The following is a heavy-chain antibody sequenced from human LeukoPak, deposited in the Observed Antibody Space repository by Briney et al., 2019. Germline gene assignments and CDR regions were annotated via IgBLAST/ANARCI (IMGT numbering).Heavy chain of an antibody. D-gene: IGHD3-10*01. V-gene: IGHV4-34*01. CDR1: GGSFSGYY. Sequence: SETLSLTCAVYGGSFSGYYWSWIRQPPGKGLEWIGEINHSGSTNYNPSLKSRVTISVDTSKNQFSLKLSSVTAADTAVYYCASGTYYYGSGSYAPSDPWGQGTLATVSS. CDR3: ASGTYYYGSGSYAPSDP. CDR2: INHSGST. J-gene: IGHJ5*02.